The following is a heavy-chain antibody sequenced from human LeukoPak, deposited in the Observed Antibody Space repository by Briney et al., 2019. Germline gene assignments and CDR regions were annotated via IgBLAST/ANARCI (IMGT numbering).Heavy chain of an antibody. Sequence: GRSLRLSCAASGFTFDDYAMHWVRQAPGKGLEWVSGISYNSDTIAYADSVKGRFTISRDNSKNTLYLQMNSLRAEDTAVYYCAKGGSGSYYNFWFDPWGQGTLVTVSS. V-gene: IGHV3-9*01. CDR1: GFTFDDYA. CDR2: ISYNSDTI. CDR3: AKGGSGSYYNFWFDP. D-gene: IGHD3-10*01. J-gene: IGHJ5*02.